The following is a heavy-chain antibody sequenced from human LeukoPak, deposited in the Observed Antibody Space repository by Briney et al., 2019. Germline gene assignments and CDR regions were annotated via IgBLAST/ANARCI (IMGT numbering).Heavy chain of an antibody. CDR3: AKDGGQGADY. D-gene: IGHD3-16*01. CDR2: ISGSDGST. J-gene: IGHJ4*02. V-gene: IGHV3-23*01. CDR1: GFSFSSYA. Sequence: GGSLRLSCAASGFSFSSYAMSWVRQAPGKGLEWVSGISGSDGSTYCADSVKGRFTISRDNSKNTLYLQMNSLRAEDMAVYYCAKDGGQGADYWGQGTLVSVSS.